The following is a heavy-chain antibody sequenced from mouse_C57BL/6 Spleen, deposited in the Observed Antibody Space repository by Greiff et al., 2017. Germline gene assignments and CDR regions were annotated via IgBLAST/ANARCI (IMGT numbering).Heavy chain of an antibody. CDR3: TKLNWDLFDY. V-gene: IGHV5-9-1*02. CDR2: ISSGGDYI. D-gene: IGHD4-1*01. J-gene: IGHJ2*01. Sequence: EVKVVESGEGLVKPGGSLKLSCAASGFTFSSYAMSWVRQTPEKRLEWVAYISSGGDYIYYADTVKGRFTISRDNARNTLYLQMSSLKSEDTAMYYCTKLNWDLFDYWGQGTTLTVSS. CDR1: GFTFSSYA.